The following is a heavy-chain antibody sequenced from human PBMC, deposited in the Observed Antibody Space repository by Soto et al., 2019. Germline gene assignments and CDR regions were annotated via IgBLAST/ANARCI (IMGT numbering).Heavy chain of an antibody. CDR3: ANSGSYYMGY. Sequence: EVQLVESGGGLVQTGGSLRLSCAASGFTFSNYNMNWVRQAPGKGLEWVSYISSSSSSIYYADSVKGRFTISRDNAKNSLYLQMNSLRDEDTAVYYCANSGSYYMGYWGQGTLVTVSS. J-gene: IGHJ4*02. D-gene: IGHD1-26*01. V-gene: IGHV3-48*02. CDR2: ISSSSSSI. CDR1: GFTFSNYN.